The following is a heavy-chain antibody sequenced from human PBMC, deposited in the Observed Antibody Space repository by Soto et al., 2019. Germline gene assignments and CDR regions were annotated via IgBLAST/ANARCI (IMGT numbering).Heavy chain of an antibody. D-gene: IGHD3-22*01. CDR3: AKDDLSNYYDSSGYYYSIDY. Sequence: GGSLRLSCAASGFTFSSYAMSWVRQAPGKGLEWVSAISGSGGSTYYADSVKGRFTISRDNSKNTLYLQMNSLRAEDTAVYYCAKDDLSNYYDSSGYYYSIDYWGQGTLVTVSS. J-gene: IGHJ4*02. CDR2: ISGSGGST. CDR1: GFTFSSYA. V-gene: IGHV3-23*01.